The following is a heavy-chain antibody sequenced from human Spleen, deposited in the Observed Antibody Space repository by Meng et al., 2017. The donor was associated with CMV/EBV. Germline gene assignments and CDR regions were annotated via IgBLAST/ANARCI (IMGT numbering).Heavy chain of an antibody. D-gene: IGHD3-3*01. CDR2: INPSGGST. CDR1: GYTFTSYY. J-gene: IGHJ4*02. Sequence: ASVKVSCKASGYTFTSYYMHWVRQAPGQGLEWMGIINPSGGSTSYAQKFQGRVTMTRDTSTSTVYMELSSLRSEDTAVYYCARGQRSYYDFWTGGQNAFYFDYWGRGTLVTVSS. CDR3: ARGQRSYYDFWTGGQNAFYFDY. V-gene: IGHV1-46*01.